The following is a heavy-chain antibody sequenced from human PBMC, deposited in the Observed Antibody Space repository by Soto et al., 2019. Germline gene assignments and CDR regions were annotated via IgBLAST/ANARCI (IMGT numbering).Heavy chain of an antibody. CDR1: GFTFSNYG. CDR2: VSYAGTDD. D-gene: IGHD1-26*01. V-gene: IGHV3-30*03. J-gene: IGHJ3*01. Sequence: QVQLVESGGGVVPPGTSLRLSCVTSGFTFSNYGMHWVRQAPGKGLEWLAVVSYAGTDDNYPDPMKARFTISRDNSKSTLDLQINILSPDDTAVYYSARDRSSGSPPDAFDFWGQGTLVTVSS. CDR3: ARDRSSGSPPDAFDF.